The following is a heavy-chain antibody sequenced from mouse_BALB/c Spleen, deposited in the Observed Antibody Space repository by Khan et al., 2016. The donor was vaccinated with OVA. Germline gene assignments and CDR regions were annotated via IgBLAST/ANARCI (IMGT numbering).Heavy chain of an antibody. CDR1: GYTFTSYT. J-gene: IGHJ3*01. Sequence: VQLQESGAELARPGASVKMSCKTSGYTFTSYTIHWIKLRPGQGLEWIGYINPNNGYTNYNQKFKDKATLTADKSSTTVYMQLSSLTSDDSAIYNCVIDGAYYRNDGWFAYWGQGTLVTVSA. CDR3: VIDGAYYRNDGWFAY. D-gene: IGHD2-14*01. CDR2: INPNNGYT. V-gene: IGHV1-4*01.